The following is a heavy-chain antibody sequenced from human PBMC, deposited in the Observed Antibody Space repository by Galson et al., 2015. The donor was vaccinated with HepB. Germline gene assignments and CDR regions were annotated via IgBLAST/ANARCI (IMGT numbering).Heavy chain of an antibody. D-gene: IGHD2-2*01. Sequence: SVKVSCKASGYTFTGYYMHWVRQAPGQGLEWMGWINPNSGGTNYAQKFQGRVTMTRDTSISTAYMELSRLRSDDTAVYYCARAPYCSSTSCYAYYMDVWGKGTTVTVSS. CDR3: ARAPYCSSTSCYAYYMDV. J-gene: IGHJ6*03. CDR2: INPNSGGT. CDR1: GYTFTGYY. V-gene: IGHV1-2*02.